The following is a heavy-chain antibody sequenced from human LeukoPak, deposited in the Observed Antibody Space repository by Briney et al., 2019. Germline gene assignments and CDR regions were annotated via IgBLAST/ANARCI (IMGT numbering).Heavy chain of an antibody. CDR2: ISSGSSTI. CDR3: ARGQLTDPRIDY. J-gene: IGHJ4*02. CDR1: GFTFRGYS. D-gene: IGHD6-13*01. V-gene: IGHV3-48*04. Sequence: GGSLRLSCAASGFTFRGYSMNWVRQAPGKGLEWVSHISSGSSTIYYADSVEGRFTISRDNAKNSLYLQMNSLRAEDTAVYYCARGQLTDPRIDYWGQGTQVTVSS.